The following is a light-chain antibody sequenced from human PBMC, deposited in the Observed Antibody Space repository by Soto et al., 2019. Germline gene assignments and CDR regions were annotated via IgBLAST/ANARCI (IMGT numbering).Light chain of an antibody. J-gene: IGKJ4*01. CDR2: DAS. CDR1: QDIKNY. Sequence: DIQMTQSPSSLSAYVGDRVTITYQTSQDIKNYLNWYQQKSGKAPELLIYDASDLETGVLSRFSGSGSGTDFTFTINSLQPEDIATYYCQQYDNLPLTFGGGTKVEIK. V-gene: IGKV1-33*01. CDR3: QQYDNLPLT.